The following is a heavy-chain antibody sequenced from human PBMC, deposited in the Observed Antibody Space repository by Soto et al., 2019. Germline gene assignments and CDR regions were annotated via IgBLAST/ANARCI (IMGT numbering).Heavy chain of an antibody. CDR1: GFTFSTYA. D-gene: IGHD6-13*01. CDR2: TSYDGSNK. V-gene: IGHV3-30*04. CDR3: ARDRSIASADPFVY. J-gene: IGHJ4*02. Sequence: PGGSLRLSCAASGFTFSTYAIHWVRQAPGKGLEWVTVTSYDGSNKYYADSVRGRFTISRDKSKNTPYLQMNSLRPEHTAVYYCARDRSIASADPFVYWGQGTLVTVSS.